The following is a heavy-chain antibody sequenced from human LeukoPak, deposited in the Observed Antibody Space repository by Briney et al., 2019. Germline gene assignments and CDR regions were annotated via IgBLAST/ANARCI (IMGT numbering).Heavy chain of an antibody. J-gene: IGHJ5*02. D-gene: IGHD2-2*01. CDR1: GFTFSSYS. Sequence: GGPLRLSCAASGFTFSSYSMNWVRQAPGKGLEWVSSISSSSSYIYYADSVKGRFIISRDNAKNSLYLQMNSLRAEDTAVYYCARATPAAIRFDPWGQGTLVTVSS. V-gene: IGHV3-21*01. CDR3: ARATPAAIRFDP. CDR2: ISSSSSYI.